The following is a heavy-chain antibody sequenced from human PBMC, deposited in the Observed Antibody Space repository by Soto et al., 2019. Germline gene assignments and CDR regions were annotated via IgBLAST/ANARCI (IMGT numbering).Heavy chain of an antibody. CDR2: ISGSGGST. CDR3: ANDLVTGTTDYYYGMDV. V-gene: IGHV3-23*01. J-gene: IGHJ6*02. D-gene: IGHD1-7*01. CDR1: GFTFSSYA. Sequence: GGSLRLSCAASGFTFSSYAMSWVRRAPGKGLEWVSAISGSGGSTYYADSVKGRFTISRDNSENTLYLQMNSLRAEDTAVYYCANDLVTGTTDYYYGMDVWGQGTKVTVS.